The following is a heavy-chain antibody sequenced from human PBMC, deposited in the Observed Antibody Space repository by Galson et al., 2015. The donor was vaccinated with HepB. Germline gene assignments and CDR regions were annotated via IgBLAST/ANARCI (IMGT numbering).Heavy chain of an antibody. CDR3: ARDYASSWYFNNYYGMDV. Sequence: SLRLSCAASGFTFSSYAMHWVRQAPGKGLEWVAVISYDGSNKYYADSVKGRFTISRDNSKNTLYLQMNSLRAEDTAVYYCARDYASSWYFNNYYGMDVWGQGTTVTVSS. D-gene: IGHD6-13*01. V-gene: IGHV3-30*04. CDR1: GFTFSSYA. CDR2: ISYDGSNK. J-gene: IGHJ6*02.